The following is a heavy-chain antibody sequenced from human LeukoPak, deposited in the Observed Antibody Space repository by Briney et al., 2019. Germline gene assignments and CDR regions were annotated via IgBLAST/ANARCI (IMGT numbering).Heavy chain of an antibody. V-gene: IGHV1-18*01. D-gene: IGHD3-22*01. CDR3: ARVQDTYYYDSSGYYPLDY. CDR2: ISAYNGNT. CDR1: GYTFISYG. J-gene: IGHJ4*02. Sequence: ASVKVSCKASGYTFISYGISWVRQAPGQGLEWMGWISAYNGNTNYAQKLQGRVTMTTGTSTSTAYMELRSLRSDDTAVYYCARVQDTYYYDSSGYYPLDYWGQGTLVTVSS.